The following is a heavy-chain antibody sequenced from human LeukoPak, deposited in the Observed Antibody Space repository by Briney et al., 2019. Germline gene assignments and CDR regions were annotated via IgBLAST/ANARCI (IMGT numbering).Heavy chain of an antibody. CDR1: GFTFSSYS. J-gene: IGHJ3*02. D-gene: IGHD6-19*01. Sequence: GGTLSLSGAGSGFTFSSYSMNWLRQAPGLGLEWVSSISSSGSYIYYADSLKGRFTISSDNAKSSLYLQMNSLRAEDTAVYYCARDPGQWLVPDAFDIWGQGTLVTVSS. CDR3: ARDPGQWLVPDAFDI. V-gene: IGHV3-21*01. CDR2: ISSSGSYI.